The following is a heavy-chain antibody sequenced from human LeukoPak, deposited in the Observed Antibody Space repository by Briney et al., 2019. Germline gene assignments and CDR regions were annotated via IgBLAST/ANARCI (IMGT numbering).Heavy chain of an antibody. V-gene: IGHV3-74*01. CDR2: INSDGSNT. CDR1: EFTFSNYW. D-gene: IGHD3-3*01. Sequence: VGSLRLSCVASEFTFSNYWLHWVRQAPGKGPVWVSRINSDGSNTIYADSVKGRFTISRDNAKNTVYLQMNSLRVEDTAIYYCARGGFGHNMDVWGKGTTVTVSS. CDR3: ARGGFGHNMDV. J-gene: IGHJ6*03.